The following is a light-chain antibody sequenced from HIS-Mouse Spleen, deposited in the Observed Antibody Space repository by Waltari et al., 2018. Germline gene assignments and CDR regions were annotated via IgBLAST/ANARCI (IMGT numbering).Light chain of an antibody. CDR2: KAS. CDR1: QSISDW. J-gene: IGKJ1*01. V-gene: IGKV1-5*03. CDR3: QQYNSYSWT. Sequence: DIQMTQSPSTLSASVGARVPITCRASQSISDWLAWYQQKPRKAPKHLIYKASSLESGVPSRFNRSGSGTDFTLTISSLQPDDFATYVCQQYNSYSWTSGQGTKVEIK.